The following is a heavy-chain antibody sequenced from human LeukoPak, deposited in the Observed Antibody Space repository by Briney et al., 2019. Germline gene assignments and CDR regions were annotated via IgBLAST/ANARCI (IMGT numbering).Heavy chain of an antibody. CDR3: ARGIRSSYPSYYYYYYMDV. D-gene: IGHD3-16*01. CDR1: GFTFSSYS. V-gene: IGHV3-21*01. CDR2: ISSSSNHI. J-gene: IGHJ6*03. Sequence: GGSLRLSCAASGFTFSSYSMNWVRQAPGKGLEWVSLISSSSNHIYYADSVKGRFTISRDNSKNTLYLQMNSLRAEDTAVYYCARGIRSSYPSYYYYYYMDVWGKGTTVTVSS.